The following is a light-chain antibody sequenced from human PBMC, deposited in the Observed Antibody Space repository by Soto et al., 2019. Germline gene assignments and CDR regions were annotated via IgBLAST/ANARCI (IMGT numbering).Light chain of an antibody. CDR3: QKYNSAPLT. CDR2: AAS. CDR1: QTISGW. Sequence: DIQMTQSTSTLSASVGDAVTITCRASQTISGWLAWYQQRPGKAPNLLIYAASTLQSGVPSRFSGSGSGTDFTLTISSLQPEDVATYYCQKYNSAPLTFGGGTKVDIK. J-gene: IGKJ4*01. V-gene: IGKV1-5*01.